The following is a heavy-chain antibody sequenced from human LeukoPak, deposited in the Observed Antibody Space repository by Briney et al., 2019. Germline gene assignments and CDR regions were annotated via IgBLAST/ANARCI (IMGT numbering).Heavy chain of an antibody. CDR3: ARRRVRGVSVFIDNWYFDL. CDR1: GFTFSSYG. V-gene: IGHV3-30*02. D-gene: IGHD3-10*01. Sequence: GGSLRLSCAASGFTFSSYGMHWVRQAPGKGLEWVAFIRYDGSNKYYADSVKGRFTISRDNSKNTLYLQMNSLRAEDTAVYYCARRRVRGVSVFIDNWYFDLWGRGTLVTVSS. CDR2: IRYDGSNK. J-gene: IGHJ2*01.